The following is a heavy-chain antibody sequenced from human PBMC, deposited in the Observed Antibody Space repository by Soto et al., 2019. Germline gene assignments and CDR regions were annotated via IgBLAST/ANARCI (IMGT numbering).Heavy chain of an antibody. CDR1: GFSLSTSGMR. Sequence: SGPTLVNPTQTLTLTCTFSGFSLSTSGMRVSWIRQPPGKALEWLARIDWDDDKFYSTSLKTRLTISKDTSKNQVVLTMPNMDPVDTATYYCARMRGGVAARGSDAFDIWGQGTMVTVSS. CDR3: ARMRGGVAARGSDAFDI. J-gene: IGHJ3*02. D-gene: IGHD6-6*01. CDR2: IDWDDDK. V-gene: IGHV2-70*04.